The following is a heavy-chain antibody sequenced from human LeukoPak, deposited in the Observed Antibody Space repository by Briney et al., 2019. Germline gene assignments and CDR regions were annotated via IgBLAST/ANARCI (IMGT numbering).Heavy chain of an antibody. V-gene: IGHV4-30-4*08. CDR2: IYYSGST. D-gene: IGHD5-12*01. J-gene: IGHJ6*03. CDR1: GGSISSGDYY. CDR3: ARGSVDIVATIGGGYYYYYMDV. Sequence: TSQTLSLTCTVSGGSISSGDYYWSWIRQPPGKGLEWIVYIYYSGSTYYNPSLKSRVTISVDTSKNQFSLKLSSVTAADTAVYYCARGSVDIVATIGGGYYYYYMDVWGKGTTVTVSS.